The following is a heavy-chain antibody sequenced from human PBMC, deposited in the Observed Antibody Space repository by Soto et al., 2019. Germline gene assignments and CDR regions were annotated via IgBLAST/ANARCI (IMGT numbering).Heavy chain of an antibody. CDR2: ISYDGSNK. V-gene: IGHV3-30*18. CDR3: AKDRKYFDY. CDR1: GFTFSSYG. J-gene: IGHJ4*02. Sequence: GGSLRLSCAASGFTFSSYGMHWVRQAPGKGLEWVAVISYDGSNKYYADSVKGRFTISRDNSKNTLYLQMNSLRAEDTAVYYCAKDRKYFDYWGQGTLVTVSS.